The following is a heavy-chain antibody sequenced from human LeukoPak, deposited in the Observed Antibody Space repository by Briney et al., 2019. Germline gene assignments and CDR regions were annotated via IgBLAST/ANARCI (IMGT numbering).Heavy chain of an antibody. Sequence: GGSLRLSCAASGFTFNYAWMSWVRQVPGKGLEWVGQTVSEIDGGTTDYATPVKGRFTISRDDSKSTLYLQMNSLKIEDTAVYYCTTDEDWNYARKDVWGQGATVTVSS. CDR1: GFTFNYAW. D-gene: IGHD1-7*01. CDR3: TTDEDWNYARKDV. V-gene: IGHV3-15*04. J-gene: IGHJ6*02. CDR2: TVSEIDGGTT.